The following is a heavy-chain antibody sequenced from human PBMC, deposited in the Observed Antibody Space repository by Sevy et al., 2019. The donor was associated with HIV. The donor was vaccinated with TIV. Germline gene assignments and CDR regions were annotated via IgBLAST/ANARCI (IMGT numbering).Heavy chain of an antibody. Sequence: ASVKVSCRASGYTFRSYGISWVRQAPGQGLEWMGWISPYTGDTDFSRKVQGRVSMTSDTSTSTAYMELRGLGSDDTAVYYCGGGRPQDVVVLPGAMWGGVDYWGQGTLVTVSS. CDR3: GGGRPQDVVVLPGAMWGGVDY. V-gene: IGHV1-18*01. CDR1: GYTFRSYG. CDR2: ISPYTGDT. J-gene: IGHJ4*02. D-gene: IGHD2-2*01.